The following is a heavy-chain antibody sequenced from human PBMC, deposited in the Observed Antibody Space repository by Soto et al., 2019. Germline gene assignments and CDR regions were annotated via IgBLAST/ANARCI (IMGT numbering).Heavy chain of an antibody. D-gene: IGHD2-2*01. CDR3: ARTQVIVVVPAASDAFDI. V-gene: IGHV2-70*11. CDR2: IDWDDDK. Sequence: SGPTLVNPTQTLTLTCTFSGFSLSTSGMCVSWIRQPPGEALEWLARIDWDDDKYYSTSLKTRLTISKDTSKNQVVLTMTNMDPVDTATYYCARTQVIVVVPAASDAFDIWGQGTMVTVS. J-gene: IGHJ3*02. CDR1: GFSLSTSGMC.